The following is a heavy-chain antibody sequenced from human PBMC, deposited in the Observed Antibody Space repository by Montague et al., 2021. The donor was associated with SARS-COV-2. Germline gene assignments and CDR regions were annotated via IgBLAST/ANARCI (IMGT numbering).Heavy chain of an antibody. D-gene: IGHD6-19*01. V-gene: IGHV3-23*03. J-gene: IGHJ4*02. CDR2: IASGGRST. CDR3: AKDPVPVAGRYFDY. CDR1: GFTFNNYA. Sequence: SLRLSCAASGFTFNNYAMNWVRQAPGKGLEWVSVIASGGRSTSYADSVKGRSTISRDNSKDTLYLQMYSLRPEDTAIYYCAKDPVPVAGRYFDYWGQGTLVTVSS.